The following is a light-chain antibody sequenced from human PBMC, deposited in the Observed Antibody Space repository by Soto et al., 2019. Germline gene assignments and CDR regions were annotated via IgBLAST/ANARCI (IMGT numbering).Light chain of an antibody. J-gene: IGLJ2*01. CDR3: ETWYSNSLI. Sequence: QSVLTQSSSASASLGSSVKLTCTLSSGHSTYIISWHQHQPGKAPRYLMKLEGSGNYNKGSGVPDRFSGSSSGAERYLIISNIQSEDEADYYWETWYSNSLIFGGGTKRTVL. V-gene: IGLV4-60*03. CDR2: LEGSGNY. CDR1: SGHSTYI.